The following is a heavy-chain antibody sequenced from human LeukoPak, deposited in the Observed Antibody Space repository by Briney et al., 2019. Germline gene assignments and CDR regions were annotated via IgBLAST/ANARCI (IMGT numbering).Heavy chain of an antibody. Sequence: GGSLRLSCATSGLAFSNFWMYWVRQAPGKGLEWVASIKPDGSEDFYADSVKGRFNISRDNAKNSLFLQMTNLKAEDTAVSYCAVDRRFKIFDYWGPGTLVTVSS. D-gene: IGHD5-24*01. J-gene: IGHJ4*02. CDR3: AVDRRFKIFDY. CDR1: GLAFSNFW. CDR2: IKPDGSED. V-gene: IGHV3-7*01.